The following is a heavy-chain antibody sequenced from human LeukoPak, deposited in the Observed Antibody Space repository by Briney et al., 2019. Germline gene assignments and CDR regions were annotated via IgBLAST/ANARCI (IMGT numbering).Heavy chain of an antibody. V-gene: IGHV3-30*18. CDR2: ISNDGSNI. CDR3: AKDPYRVIVATGNYLDP. Sequence: PGTSLRLSCATSGFTLSSYGMHWVRQVPGKGLEWVAVISNDGSNIQYGDSAKGRFTISRDNSKNTVFLHMNSLRSEDTAVYYCAKDPYRVIVATGNYLDPWGQGTLVTVSS. J-gene: IGHJ5*02. CDR1: GFTLSSYG. D-gene: IGHD2-21*01.